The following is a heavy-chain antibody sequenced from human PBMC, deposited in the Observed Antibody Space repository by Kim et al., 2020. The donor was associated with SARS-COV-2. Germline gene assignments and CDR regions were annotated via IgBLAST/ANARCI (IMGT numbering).Heavy chain of an antibody. CDR1: GYTFTKYW. CDR3: ARVDHYSYSGPPYFDY. J-gene: IGHJ4*02. CDR2: IDPRDSYT. Sequence: GESLQISCYGSGYTFTKYWITWVRQMPGKGLEWMGRIDPRDSYTTYNPSFQGHVTISVDRSISTAYLQWSSLKASDTTMYYCARVDHYSYSGPPYFDYWGQGTLVTVSS. D-gene: IGHD4-4*01. V-gene: IGHV5-10-1*01.